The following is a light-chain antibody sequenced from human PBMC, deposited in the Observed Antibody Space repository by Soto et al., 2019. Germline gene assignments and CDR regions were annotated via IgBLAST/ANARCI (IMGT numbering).Light chain of an antibody. CDR2: GAS. CDR1: QSVSNN. V-gene: IGKV3-15*01. J-gene: IGKJ1*01. Sequence: EIVMTQSPATLSVSPGERVTLSCRASQSVSNNLAWYQQKPGQAPRLLIYGASTRAPYIPGRFSGSGSGTEFTLTISSLQSEDFAVYFCQHYYHWPGTFGQGTKVEIK. CDR3: QHYYHWPGT.